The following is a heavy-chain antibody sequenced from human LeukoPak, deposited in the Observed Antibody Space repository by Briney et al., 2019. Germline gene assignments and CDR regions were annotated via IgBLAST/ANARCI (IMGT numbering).Heavy chain of an antibody. Sequence: ASVKVSCKASVYTFTGYYMHWVRQAPGQGLEWMGWINPNSGGTNYAQKFQGRVTMTRDTSISTAYMELSRLRSDDTAVYYCASTPMVRGVTKYYYYYGMDVWGQGTTVTVSS. CDR1: VYTFTGYY. CDR2: INPNSGGT. V-gene: IGHV1-2*02. CDR3: ASTPMVRGVTKYYYYYGMDV. D-gene: IGHD3-10*01. J-gene: IGHJ6*02.